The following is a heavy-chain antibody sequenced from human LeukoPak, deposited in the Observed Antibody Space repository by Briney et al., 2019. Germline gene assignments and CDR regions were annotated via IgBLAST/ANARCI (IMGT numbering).Heavy chain of an antibody. J-gene: IGHJ6*03. CDR1: GYTFTSYD. V-gene: IGHV1-18*01. CDR3: ARELRILGATQYYYYMDV. D-gene: IGHD1-26*01. Sequence: ASVKVSCKASGYTFTSYDINWVRQAPGQGLEWMGWISAYNGNTNYAQKLQGRVTMTTDTSTSTAYMELRSLRSDDTAVYYCARELRILGATQYYYYMDVWGKGTTVTVSS. CDR2: ISAYNGNT.